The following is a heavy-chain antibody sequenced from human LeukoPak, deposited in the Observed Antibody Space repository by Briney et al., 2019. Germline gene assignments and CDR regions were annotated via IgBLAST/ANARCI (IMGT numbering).Heavy chain of an antibody. D-gene: IGHD3-10*01. V-gene: IGHV3-74*01. CDR3: ASSGSYGY. CDR2: INSDGSIT. J-gene: IGHJ4*02. CDR1: GFTFSSSW. Sequence: GGSLRLSCAASGFTFSSSWMHWVRQAPGKGLVGVSHINSDGSITIYADSVKGRFTISRDNAKNTLSLQMNSLRAEDTAVYYCASSGSYGYWGQGTLVTVSS.